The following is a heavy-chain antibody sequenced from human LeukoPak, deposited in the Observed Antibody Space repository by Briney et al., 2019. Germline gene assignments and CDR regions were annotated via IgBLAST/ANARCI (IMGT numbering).Heavy chain of an antibody. Sequence: SVKVSCKASGYTFTSYGISWVRQAPGQGLEWMGRIIPILGIANYAQKFQGRVTITADKSTSTAYMELSSLRSEDTAVYYCARGGDLKGELDYWGQGTLVTVS. V-gene: IGHV1-69*04. CDR3: ARGGDLKGELDY. J-gene: IGHJ4*02. CDR2: IIPILGIA. D-gene: IGHD3-16*01. CDR1: GYTFTSYG.